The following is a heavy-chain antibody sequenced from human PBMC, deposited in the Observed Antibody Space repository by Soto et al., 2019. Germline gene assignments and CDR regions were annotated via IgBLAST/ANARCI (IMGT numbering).Heavy chain of an antibody. D-gene: IGHD3-3*01. CDR1: GFTVSSNY. Sequence: GGSLRLSCAASGFTVSSNYMSWVRQAPGKGLEWVSVIYSGGSTYYADSVKGRFTISRDNSKNTLYLQMNSLRAEDTAVYYCAREAPIFGVVTSTGYWGQGTLVTVSS. J-gene: IGHJ4*02. CDR3: AREAPIFGVVTSTGY. CDR2: IYSGGST. V-gene: IGHV3-66*01.